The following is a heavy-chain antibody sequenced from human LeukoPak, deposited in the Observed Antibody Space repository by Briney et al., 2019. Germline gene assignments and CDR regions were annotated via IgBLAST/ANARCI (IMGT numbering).Heavy chain of an antibody. Sequence: PGGSLRLSCAASGFTFSSYAMSWVRQAPGKGLEWVSVISGSGYSTYYADSVKGRFTISRDNSKNTLYLQISSLRAEDTAVYYCAKDRSGSTAEYFQHWGRGTLVTVSS. V-gene: IGHV3-23*01. D-gene: IGHD3-10*01. CDR3: AKDRSGSTAEYFQH. J-gene: IGHJ1*01. CDR1: GFTFSSYA. CDR2: ISGSGYST.